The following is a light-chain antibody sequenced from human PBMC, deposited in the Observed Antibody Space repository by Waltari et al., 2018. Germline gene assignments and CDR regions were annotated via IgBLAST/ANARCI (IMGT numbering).Light chain of an antibody. Sequence: QSVLPQPPSASGTPGPRVTISCSGSRSNIGNNYVSWYQQLPGTAPKLLIYRNNQRPSGVPDRFSGSKSGTSASLAISGLRSEDEADYYCAVWDDSLSGRVFGGGTKVTVL. J-gene: IGLJ3*02. CDR3: AVWDDSLSGRV. V-gene: IGLV1-47*01. CDR2: RNN. CDR1: RSNIGNNY.